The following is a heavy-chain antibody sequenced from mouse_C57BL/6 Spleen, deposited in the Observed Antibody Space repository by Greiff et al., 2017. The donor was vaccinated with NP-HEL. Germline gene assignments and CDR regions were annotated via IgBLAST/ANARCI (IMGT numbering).Heavy chain of an antibody. J-gene: IGHJ3*01. Sequence: VQLQQPGAELVKPGASVKLSCKASGYTFTSYWMHWVKQRPGQGLEWIGMIHPNSGSTNYNEKFKSKATLTVDKSSSTAYMQLSSLTSEDSAVYYCARSYDGYYPAYWGQGTLVTVSA. V-gene: IGHV1-64*01. D-gene: IGHD2-3*01. CDR2: IHPNSGST. CDR3: ARSYDGYYPAY. CDR1: GYTFTSYW.